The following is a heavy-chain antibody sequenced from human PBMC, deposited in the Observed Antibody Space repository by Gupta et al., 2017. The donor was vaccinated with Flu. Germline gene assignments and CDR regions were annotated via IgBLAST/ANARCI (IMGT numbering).Heavy chain of an antibody. D-gene: IGHD4-17*01. CDR1: GGSISSYY. V-gene: IGHV4-4*07. Sequence: QVQLQASGPGLVKPSETLSLTWTVRGGSISSYYWSCIRQPAGKGLEWIGRIYTSGSTNYNPSLKSRVTRSVDTSKNQFSLKLSSVTAADTAVYYCARDQGRYYGEPGLFDYWGQGTLVTGSS. CDR2: IYTSGST. J-gene: IGHJ4*02. CDR3: ARDQGRYYGEPGLFDY.